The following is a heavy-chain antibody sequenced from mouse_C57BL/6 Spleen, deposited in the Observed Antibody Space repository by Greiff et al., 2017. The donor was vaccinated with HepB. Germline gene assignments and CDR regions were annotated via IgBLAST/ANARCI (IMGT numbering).Heavy chain of an antibody. J-gene: IGHJ2*01. CDR1: GYAFSSSW. CDR2: IYPGDGDT. CDR3: AREWVLLRAHYFDY. V-gene: IGHV1-82*01. Sequence: QVQLQQSGPELVKPGASVKISCKASGYAFSSSWMNWVKQRPGKGLEWIGRIYPGDGDTNYNGKFKGKATLTADKSSSTAYMQLSSLTSEDAAVYVCAREWVLLRAHYFDYWGQGTTLTVAS. D-gene: IGHD1-1*01.